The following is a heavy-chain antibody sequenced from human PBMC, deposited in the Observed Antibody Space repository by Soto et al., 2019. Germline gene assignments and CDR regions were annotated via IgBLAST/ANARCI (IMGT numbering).Heavy chain of an antibody. CDR1: GYTFTSPY. V-gene: IGHV1-46*03. J-gene: IGHJ6*03. CDR2: INPSGGST. D-gene: IGHD3-3*01. Sequence: ASVKVSCKASGYTFTSPYMHWLRQAPGQGLKWMGIINPSGGSTSYAQKFQGRVTMTRDTSTSTVYMELSSLRSEDTAVYYCAITIFGVVIDYYYMDVWGKGTTVTVSS. CDR3: AITIFGVVIDYYYMDV.